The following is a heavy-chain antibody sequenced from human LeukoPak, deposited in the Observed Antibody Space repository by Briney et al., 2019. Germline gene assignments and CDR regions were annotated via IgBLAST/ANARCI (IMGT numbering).Heavy chain of an antibody. J-gene: IGHJ4*02. CDR3: ARSEYDILTGYYLLPFDY. CDR1: GGTFGSYA. CDR2: IVPIFGTA. Sequence: SVKVSCKASGGTFGSYAISWVRQAPGQGLEWMGGIVPIFGTANYAQKFQGRVTITADESTSTAYMELSSLRSEDTAVYYCARSEYDILTGYYLLPFDYWGQGTLVTVSS. V-gene: IGHV1-69*13. D-gene: IGHD3-9*01.